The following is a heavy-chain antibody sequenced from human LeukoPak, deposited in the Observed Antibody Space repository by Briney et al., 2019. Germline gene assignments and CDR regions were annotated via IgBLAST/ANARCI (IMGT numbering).Heavy chain of an antibody. CDR3: ARDQALNIIVGVIVGASDI. J-gene: IGHJ3*02. Sequence: SVKVSCKASGGTFSSYAINWVRQAPGQGLEWMGGVISLFGTATYAQKFQGRVTITADESTSTAYMELSRLRSDDTAVYYCARDQALNIIVGVIVGASDIWGQGTVVTVSS. CDR2: VISLFGTA. D-gene: IGHD3-16*02. CDR1: GGTFSSYA. V-gene: IGHV1-69*13.